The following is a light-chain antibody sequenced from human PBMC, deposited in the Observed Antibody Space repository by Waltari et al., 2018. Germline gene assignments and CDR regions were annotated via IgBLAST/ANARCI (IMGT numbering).Light chain of an antibody. CDR1: QGVKNN. CDR2: KSS. CDR3: QEYDSLPGT. J-gene: IGKJ4*01. Sequence: TCRASQGVKNNLAWYQQKPGKAPKVLVHKSSTLESGVPSRFSGSGYGTEFTLTISSLQPDDFATYYCQEYDSLPGTFGGGTKVEIK. V-gene: IGKV1-5*03.